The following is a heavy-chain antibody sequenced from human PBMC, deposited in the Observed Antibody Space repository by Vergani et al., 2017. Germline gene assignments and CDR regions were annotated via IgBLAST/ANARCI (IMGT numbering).Heavy chain of an antibody. V-gene: IGHV1-69*01. J-gene: IGHJ4*02. CDR1: GGTFSSYA. CDR2: IIPIFGTA. D-gene: IGHD3-3*01. Sequence: QVQLVQSGAEVKKPGSSVKVSCKASGGTFSSYAISWVRQAPGQGLEWMGGIIPIFGTANYAQKFQGRVTITADESTSTAYMELSSLRSEDTAVYYCARDRRFLEWLSQYYFDYWGQGTLVTVSS. CDR3: ARDRRFLEWLSQYYFDY.